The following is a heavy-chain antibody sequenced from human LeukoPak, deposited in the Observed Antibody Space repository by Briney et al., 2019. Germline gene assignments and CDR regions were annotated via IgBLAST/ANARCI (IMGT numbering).Heavy chain of an antibody. CDR1: GFTFSNYW. CDR2: INSDGIST. V-gene: IGHV3-74*01. J-gene: IGHJ6*02. D-gene: IGHD2-2*01. Sequence: GGSLRLSCAASGFTFSNYWMHWVRQAPGKGLVWVSHINSDGISTSYADSVKGRFTISRDNAKNTLYLQMNSQRAEDTAVYYCAKARYCDSTTCRYYGMDVWGQGTTVTVSS. CDR3: AKARYCDSTTCRYYGMDV.